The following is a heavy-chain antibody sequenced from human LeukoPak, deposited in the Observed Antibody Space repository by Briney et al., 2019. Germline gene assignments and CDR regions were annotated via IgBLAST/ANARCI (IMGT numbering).Heavy chain of an antibody. D-gene: IGHD4-17*01. J-gene: IGHJ4*02. CDR3: VGAYGDYLSY. CDR2: IWYDGNNK. V-gene: IGHV3-33*01. CDR1: GFNFSTYG. Sequence: GRSLRLSCAASGFNFSTYGMHWVRQAPGKGLEWVAAIWYDGNNKFYADPVKGRFTISRDNSKNTLFLQMDSLRAEDTAVFYCVGAYGDYLSYWGQGTLVIVST.